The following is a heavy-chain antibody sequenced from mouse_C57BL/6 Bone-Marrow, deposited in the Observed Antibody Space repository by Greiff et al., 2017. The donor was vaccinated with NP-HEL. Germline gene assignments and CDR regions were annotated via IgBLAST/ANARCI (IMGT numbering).Heavy chain of an antibody. J-gene: IGHJ2*01. CDR2: ISYSGST. V-gene: IGHV3-1*01. CDR1: GYSITSGYD. Sequence: EVQRVESGPGMVKPSQSLSLTCTVTGYSITSGYDWHWIRHFPGNKLEWMGYISYSGSTNYNPSLKSRISITHDTSKNHFFLKLNSVTTEDTATYYCARDNRSNYFDYWGQGTTLTVSS. CDR3: ARDNRSNYFDY. D-gene: IGHD1-1*01.